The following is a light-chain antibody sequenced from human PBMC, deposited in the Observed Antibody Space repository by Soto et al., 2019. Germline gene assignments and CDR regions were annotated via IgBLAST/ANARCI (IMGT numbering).Light chain of an antibody. Sequence: EIVLTQSPDTLSLSPGERVTLSCRATQSVPKSYLAWFQQKPGHAPRLLIHGASYRATGTPDRFSGSGSGTDFTLTISRLEPEDFAVYYCQQYGATPGTFGQGTKLDSK. J-gene: IGKJ1*01. V-gene: IGKV3-20*01. CDR1: QSVPKSY. CDR2: GAS. CDR3: QQYGATPGT.